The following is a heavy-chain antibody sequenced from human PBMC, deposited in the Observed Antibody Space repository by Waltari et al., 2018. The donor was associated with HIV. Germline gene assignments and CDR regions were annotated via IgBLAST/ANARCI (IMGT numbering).Heavy chain of an antibody. D-gene: IGHD3-16*02. CDR2: IYHSGST. V-gene: IGHV4-38-2*01. J-gene: IGHJ4*02. CDR3: ARRTYYDYVWGSYRYTFDY. CDR1: GYSISSGYY. Sequence: QVQLQESGPGLVKPSETLSLTCAVSGYSISSGYYWGWIRQPPGKGLEWIGSIYHSGSTYYNPSLKSRVTISVDTSKNQFSLKLSSVTAADTAVYYCARRTYYDYVWGSYRYTFDYWGQGTLVTVSS.